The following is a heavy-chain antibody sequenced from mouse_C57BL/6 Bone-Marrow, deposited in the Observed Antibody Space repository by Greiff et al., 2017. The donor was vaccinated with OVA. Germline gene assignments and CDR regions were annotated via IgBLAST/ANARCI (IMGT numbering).Heavy chain of an antibody. J-gene: IGHJ3*01. D-gene: IGHD1-1*01. V-gene: IGHV8-8*01. Sequence: QVTLKESGPGILQPSQTLSLTCSFSGFSLSTFGMGVGWIRQPSGKGLEWLAHIWWDDDKYYNPALKSRLTISKDTSKNQVFLKIANVDTADTATYYCASYYCGSSAAWFAYWGQGTLVTVSA. CDR3: ASYYCGSSAAWFAY. CDR2: IWWDDDK. CDR1: GFSLSTFGMG.